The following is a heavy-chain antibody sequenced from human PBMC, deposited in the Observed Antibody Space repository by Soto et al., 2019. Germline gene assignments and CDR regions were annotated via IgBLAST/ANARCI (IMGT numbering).Heavy chain of an antibody. J-gene: IGHJ4*02. Sequence: EVKLEESGGGLVQTGWSLRLSCAISGFTFSAYWMRWVRQAPGKGLEGVANIKDDGSQTYYVDSVKGRFTISRDNAQNSMYLHMNSLRAEDTAVYYCATAVRGSAWSYWGQGTLVTVSS. CDR3: ATAVRGSAWSY. CDR1: GFTFSAYW. V-gene: IGHV3-7*01. CDR2: IKDDGSQT. D-gene: IGHD6-19*01.